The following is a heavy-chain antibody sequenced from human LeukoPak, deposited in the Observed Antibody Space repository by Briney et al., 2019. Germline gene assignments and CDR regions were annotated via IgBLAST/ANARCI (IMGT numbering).Heavy chain of an antibody. D-gene: IGHD3-10*01. V-gene: IGHV1-2*02. J-gene: IGHJ5*02. Sequence: ASVKVSFKASGYTFTVYYMHWVRQAPGQGLEWMGWINPNSGGTNYAQKFQGRVTMTRDTSISTAYMDLSRRRSDDTAVYYCARDGTMVRGVTNFWFDPWGQGTLVTVSS. CDR3: ARDGTMVRGVTNFWFDP. CDR2: INPNSGGT. CDR1: GYTFTVYY.